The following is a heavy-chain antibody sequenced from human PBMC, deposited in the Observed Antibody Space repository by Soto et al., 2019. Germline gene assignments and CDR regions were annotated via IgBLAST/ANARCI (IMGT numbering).Heavy chain of an antibody. V-gene: IGHV1-46*01. Sequence: QVQLVQSGAEVKKPGASVKVSCKASGYTFTSYYMHWVRQAPGQGLEWMGIINPSGGSTSYGQKFQGRVTMTRDTSTSTVYMELSSLRSEDTDVYYCAREIEDTARPVGGDYFDYWGQGPLVTVSS. J-gene: IGHJ4*02. D-gene: IGHD5-18*01. CDR3: AREIEDTARPVGGDYFDY. CDR2: INPSGGST. CDR1: GYTFTSYY.